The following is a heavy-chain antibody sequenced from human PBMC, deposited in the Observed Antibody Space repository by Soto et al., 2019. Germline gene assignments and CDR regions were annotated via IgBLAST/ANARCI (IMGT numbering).Heavy chain of an antibody. CDR1: GFTFSNYG. J-gene: IGHJ4*02. V-gene: IGHV3-30*18. CDR3: AKDGAPRYCSRSSCHPAGAY. CDR2: ISFDGSHK. Sequence: SGGSLRLSWAGSGFTFSNYGLHWVRQAPGKGLDWVSFISFDGSHKYYADSVKGRFTISRDNSNNMLYLQMDSLTTEDTAVYYCAKDGAPRYCSRSSCHPAGAYWGQGTLVTVSS. D-gene: IGHD2-15*01.